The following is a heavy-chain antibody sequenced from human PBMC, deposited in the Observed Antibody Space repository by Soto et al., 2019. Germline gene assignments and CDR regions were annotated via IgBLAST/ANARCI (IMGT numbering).Heavy chain of an antibody. D-gene: IGHD2-21*02. CDR2: IVVGSGNT. V-gene: IGHV1-58*02. CDR3: AADPYCGGDCYFDY. CDR1: GFTFFTSA. J-gene: IGHJ4*02. Sequence: SVKVSCKASGFTFFTSAIQWVRQARGQRLEWMGWIVVGSGNTNYAQKFQERVSITRDMSTNTAYMDLTSLRSEDTAVYYCAADPYCGGDCYFDYWGQGTMVTSPQ.